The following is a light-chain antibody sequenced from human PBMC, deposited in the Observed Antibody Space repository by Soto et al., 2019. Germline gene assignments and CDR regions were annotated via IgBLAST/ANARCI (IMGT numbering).Light chain of an antibody. CDR3: QQYDNKPPIT. CDR2: ATS. Sequence: EIVMTQSPATLSVSPGERATLSCRASQSVSSNLAWYQQKPGQAPRLLIYATSTRSTGILDRFSGSGSGTEFTLTISSLQSEDFAVYHCQQYDNKPPITFGQGTRLEIK. V-gene: IGKV3-15*01. J-gene: IGKJ5*01. CDR1: QSVSSN.